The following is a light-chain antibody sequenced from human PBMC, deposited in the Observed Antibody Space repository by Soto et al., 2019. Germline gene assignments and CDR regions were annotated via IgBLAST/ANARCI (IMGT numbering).Light chain of an antibody. CDR2: GDI. J-gene: IGLJ1*01. CDR3: QSYDSNLSAYV. Sequence: QSALTQPPSVSGAPGQRVTISCTGSSGNIGAGYDVHWYQQLPGTAPRLLIYGDINRASGVPDRFSGSKSGTSASLAITGLQAEDEADYYCQSYDSNLSAYVFGAGTRSPS. CDR1: SGNIGAGYD. V-gene: IGLV1-40*01.